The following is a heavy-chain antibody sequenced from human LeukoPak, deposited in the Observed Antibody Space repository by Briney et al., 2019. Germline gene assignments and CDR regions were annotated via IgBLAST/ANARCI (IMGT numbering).Heavy chain of an antibody. CDR2: TYYSGST. J-gene: IGHJ4*02. D-gene: IGHD3-10*01. CDR1: GGSISSYY. Sequence: SETLSLTCTVSGGSISSYYWSWIRQPPGKGLEWIGYTYYSGSTNYNPSLKSRVTISVDTSKNQFSLKLSSVTAADTAVYYCARTPFGELGDYYFDYWGQGTLVTVSS. CDR3: ARTPFGELGDYYFDY. V-gene: IGHV4-59*08.